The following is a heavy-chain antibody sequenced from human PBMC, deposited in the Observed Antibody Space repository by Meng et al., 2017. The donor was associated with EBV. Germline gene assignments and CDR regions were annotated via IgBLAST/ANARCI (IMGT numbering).Heavy chain of an antibody. Sequence: QLQLYQSGPGLVKPSETLSLTCTVAGDSISSRSYYWGWIRQSPGKGLEWIGNVYYSGNSYYNPSLQSRVTISVDTSKNQFYLKLISVTAADTAVYFCARVSFYDYWSGYSFNWFDPWGQGTLVTVDS. CDR3: ARVSFYDYWSGYSFNWFDP. CDR2: VYYSGNS. V-gene: IGHV4-39*01. CDR1: GDSISSRSYY. D-gene: IGHD3-3*01. J-gene: IGHJ5*02.